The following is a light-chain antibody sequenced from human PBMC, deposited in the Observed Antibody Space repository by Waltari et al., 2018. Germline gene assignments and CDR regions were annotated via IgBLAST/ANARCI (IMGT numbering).Light chain of an antibody. J-gene: IGKJ1*01. CDR1: QSVSSN. CDR3: QQYNNWPRT. CDR2: GAS. Sequence: EIVMTQSPATLSVSPGERATLSCRASQSVSSNLARYQQKPGQAPRLLIYGASTRATGIPARFSGSGSGTDFTLTISSLQSEDFVVYYCQQYNNWPRTFGQGTKVEIK. V-gene: IGKV3-15*01.